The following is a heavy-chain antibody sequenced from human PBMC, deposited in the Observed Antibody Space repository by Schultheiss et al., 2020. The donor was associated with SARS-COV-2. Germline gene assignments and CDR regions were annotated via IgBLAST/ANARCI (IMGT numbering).Heavy chain of an antibody. Sequence: SETLSLTCTVSGGSISSYYWSWIRQPPGKGLEWIGYMYNSGSTNYNPSLKSRVTISVDTSKNQFSLKLSSVTAADTAVYYCAKVGELLWFGELFPFDYWGQGTLVTVSS. V-gene: IGHV4-59*01. CDR1: GGSISSYY. D-gene: IGHD3-10*01. J-gene: IGHJ4*02. CDR2: MYNSGST. CDR3: AKVGELLWFGELFPFDY.